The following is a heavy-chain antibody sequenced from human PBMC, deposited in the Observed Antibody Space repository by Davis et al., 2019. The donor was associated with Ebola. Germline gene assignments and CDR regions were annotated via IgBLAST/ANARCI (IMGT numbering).Heavy chain of an antibody. V-gene: IGHV3-7*03. CDR1: GFTFSSYW. D-gene: IGHD2-2*01. J-gene: IGHJ6*02. CDR3: AREWRDIVLVPAATLYYYYGMDV. CDR2: IKQDGSEK. Sequence: GESLKISCAASGFTFSSYWMSWVRQAPGKGLEWVANIKQDGSEKYYVDSVKGRFTISRDNAKNSLYLQMNSLRAEDTAVYYCAREWRDIVLVPAATLYYYYGMDVWGQGTTVTVSS.